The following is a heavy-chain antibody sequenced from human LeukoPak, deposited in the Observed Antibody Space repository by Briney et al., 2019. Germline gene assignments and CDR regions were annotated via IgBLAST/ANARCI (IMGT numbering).Heavy chain of an antibody. Sequence: SETLSLTCRVSGGPIRSYFWTWIRQPPGKGLEWIGYTYDSGSTNYNPSLKSRVTISVDTSKNHFSLKLRSVTAADTAVYYCARSKWGYAFEIWGQGTMVTVSS. V-gene: IGHV4-59*01. CDR3: ARSKWGYAFEI. J-gene: IGHJ3*02. CDR2: TYDSGST. D-gene: IGHD7-27*01. CDR1: GGPIRSYF.